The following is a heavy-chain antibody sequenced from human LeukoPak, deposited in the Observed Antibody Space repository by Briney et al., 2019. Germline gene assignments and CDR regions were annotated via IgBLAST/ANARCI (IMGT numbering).Heavy chain of an antibody. CDR2: IVVGSGNT. CDR1: GFTFTSSA. J-gene: IGHJ4*02. Sequence: SVKVSCKASGFTFTSSAVQWVPQARGQRLEWIGWIVVGSGNTNYAQKFQERVTITRDMSTSTAYMELSSLRSEDTAVYYCAAGLRYFDWLPPLGYWGQGTLVTVSS. D-gene: IGHD3-9*01. CDR3: AAGLRYFDWLPPLGY. V-gene: IGHV1-58*01.